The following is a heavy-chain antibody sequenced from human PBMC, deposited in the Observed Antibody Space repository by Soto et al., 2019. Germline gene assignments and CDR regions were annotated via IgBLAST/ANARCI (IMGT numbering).Heavy chain of an antibody. CDR2: MYSTRTT. CDR1: GGSIDNYY. J-gene: IGHJ4*02. D-gene: IGHD5-12*01. Sequence: SETLSLTCTVSGGSIDNYYWSWIRQPAGKGLEWIGRMYSTRTTTYNPSLKSRVTMSIDTSNNRFSLRLSSVTAADAAVYYCARHSPYTGYDHSSQGDFDYWGQGTLVTVSS. V-gene: IGHV4-4*07. CDR3: ARHSPYTGYDHSSQGDFDY.